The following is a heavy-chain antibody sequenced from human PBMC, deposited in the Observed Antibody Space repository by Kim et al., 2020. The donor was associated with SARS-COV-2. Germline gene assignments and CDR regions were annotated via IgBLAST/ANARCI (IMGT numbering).Heavy chain of an antibody. D-gene: IGHD3-22*01. CDR1: GFTFNNYN. Sequence: GGSLRLSCVASGFTFNNYNMNRVRQGPGKGLEWVSSISSGSGYIYYADSVKGRFTISRDNAETSLYLQMNSLSADDTAMYYCVRGGGINYYDSSGYSHFDYWGQGSLVTVSS. CDR3: VRGGGINYYDSSGYSHFDY. J-gene: IGHJ4*02. CDR2: ISSGSGYI. V-gene: IGHV3-21*01.